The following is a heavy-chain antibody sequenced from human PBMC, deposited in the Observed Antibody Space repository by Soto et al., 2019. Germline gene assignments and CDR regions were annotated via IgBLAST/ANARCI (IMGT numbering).Heavy chain of an antibody. Sequence: EVQLLESGGGLVQPGGSLRLSCAASGFTFSSYAMNWVRQAPGKGLEWVSTFHNSDRRTYYSDSVKGRFTISRDNSKNTLFLQMNSLRPEDTAVYYCAKVRDTTMDMNFDYWGQGTLVTVSS. CDR3: AKVRDTTMDMNFDY. CDR2: FHNSDRRT. V-gene: IGHV3-23*01. J-gene: IGHJ4*02. D-gene: IGHD5-18*01. CDR1: GFTFSSYA.